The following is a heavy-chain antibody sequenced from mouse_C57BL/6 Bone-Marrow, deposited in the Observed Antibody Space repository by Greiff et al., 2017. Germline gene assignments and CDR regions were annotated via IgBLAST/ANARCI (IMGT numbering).Heavy chain of an antibody. V-gene: IGHV3-6*01. CDR3: ARELLPLYYFDY. CDR1: GYSITSGYY. J-gene: IGHJ2*01. D-gene: IGHD2-3*01. CDR2: ISYDGSN. Sequence: EVKLMESGPGLVKPSQSLSLTCSVTGYSITSGYYWNWIRQFPGNKLEWMGYISYDGSNNYNPSLKNRISITRDTSKNQFFLKLNSVTTEDTATYYCARELLPLYYFDYWGQGTTRTVSS.